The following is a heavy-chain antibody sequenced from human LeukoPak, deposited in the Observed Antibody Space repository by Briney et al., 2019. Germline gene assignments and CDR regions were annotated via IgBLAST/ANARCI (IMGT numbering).Heavy chain of an antibody. D-gene: IGHD3-22*01. CDR2: MYLSGTT. J-gene: IGHJ4*02. CDR3: AGLVGRYSSGLYYYYFDY. Sequence: SGSLSLTCTVSGDSINSLDLWSWVRQPPGKGLEWIGEMYLSGTTHSNPSVKSRVTISIDKSKNQFFLNLSSVTAADTAVYYCAGLVGRYSSGLYYYYFDYWGQGTLVTVSS. CDR1: GDSINSLDL. V-gene: IGHV4-4*02.